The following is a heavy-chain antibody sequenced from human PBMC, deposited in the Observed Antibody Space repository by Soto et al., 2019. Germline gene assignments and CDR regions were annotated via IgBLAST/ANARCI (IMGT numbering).Heavy chain of an antibody. CDR2: INPNSGGT. V-gene: IGHV1-2*04. CDR3: SVTRCSSNTCPFDY. CDR1: GYTFTDYY. D-gene: IGHD2-2*01. Sequence: QVQLVQSGAEVKKPGASVKVSCKASGYTFTDYYMHWVRQAPGQGLEWMGWINPNSGGTNYAQYFQGWVTMTRETTISTACLELSRLGSDDTAVYFGSVTRCSSNTCPFDYWGQGTLVTVSS. J-gene: IGHJ4*02.